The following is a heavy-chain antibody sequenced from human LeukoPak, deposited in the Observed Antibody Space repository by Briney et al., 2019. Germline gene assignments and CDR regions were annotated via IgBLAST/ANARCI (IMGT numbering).Heavy chain of an antibody. CDR3: ARDSPYCSSTSCYNYGMDV. CDR1: GGTFSSYA. J-gene: IGHJ6*02. D-gene: IGHD2-2*02. V-gene: IGHV1-69*13. Sequence: SVKVSCKASGGTFSSYAISWVRQAPGQGLEWMGGIIPIFGTANYAQKFQGRVTITADESTSTAYMGLSSLRSEDTAVYYCARDSPYCSSTSCYNYGMDVWGQGTTVTVSS. CDR2: IIPIFGTA.